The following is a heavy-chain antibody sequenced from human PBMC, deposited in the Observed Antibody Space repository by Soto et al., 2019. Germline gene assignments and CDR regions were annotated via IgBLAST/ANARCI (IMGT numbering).Heavy chain of an antibody. CDR2: INPNSGGT. CDR1: GYTFTGYY. V-gene: IGHV1-2*04. CDR3: ARDRWGDTGGLFAY. D-gene: IGHD5-18*01. Sequence: ASVKVSCKASGYTFTGYYMHWVRQAPGQGLEWMGWINPNSGGTNYAQKFQGWVTMTRDTSISTAYMELSRLRSDDTAVYYCARDRWGDTGGLFAYWGQGTLVTVSS. J-gene: IGHJ4*02.